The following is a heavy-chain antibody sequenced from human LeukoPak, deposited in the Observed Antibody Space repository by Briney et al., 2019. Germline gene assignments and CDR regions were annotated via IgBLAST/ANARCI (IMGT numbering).Heavy chain of an antibody. J-gene: IGHJ5*02. Sequence: SETLSLTCTVSGDSISSGSSSWGWIRQAPGRGLEWIGSMYYNGHIYYNPSLKSRVTISVDTPKNQFSLKLISVTAADTAVFYCARPVPSRLGWFDPWGQGTLVTVSS. CDR3: ARPVPSRLGWFDP. D-gene: IGHD1-1*01. V-gene: IGHV4-39*01. CDR2: MYYNGHI. CDR1: GDSISSGSSS.